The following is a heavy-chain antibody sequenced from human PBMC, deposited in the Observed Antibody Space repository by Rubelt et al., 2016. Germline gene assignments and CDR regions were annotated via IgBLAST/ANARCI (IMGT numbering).Heavy chain of an antibody. CDR1: GASFSGYY. Sequence: QVQLQQWGAGLLKPSETLSLTCAVYGASFSGYYWSWIRQPPGKGLEWIGEINHSGSTNHNSSLQSRVTISVDTSKNQFSRKLRPVTAADTAVYYCAGGRGLLDGDYVDYWGQGTLVTVSS. CDR3: AGGRGLLDGDYVDY. CDR2: INHSGST. V-gene: IGHV4-34*01. D-gene: IGHD3/OR15-3a*01. J-gene: IGHJ4*02.